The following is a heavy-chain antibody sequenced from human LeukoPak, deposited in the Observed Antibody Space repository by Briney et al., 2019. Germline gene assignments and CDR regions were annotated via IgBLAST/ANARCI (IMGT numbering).Heavy chain of an antibody. CDR2: IIPIFGTA. J-gene: IGHJ3*02. CDR1: GGTFSSYA. D-gene: IGHD4-23*01. Sequence: ASVKVSCKASGGTFSSYAISWVRQAPGQGLEWMGGIIPIFGTANYAQKFQGRVTITTDESTSIAYMELSSLRSEDTAVYYCASLLYGGARPDAFDIWGQGTMVTVSS. CDR3: ASLLYGGARPDAFDI. V-gene: IGHV1-69*05.